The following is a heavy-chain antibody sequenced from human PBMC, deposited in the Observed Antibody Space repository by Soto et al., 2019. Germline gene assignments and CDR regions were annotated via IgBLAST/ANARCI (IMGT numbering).Heavy chain of an antibody. CDR3: ARSASSWYFPEYFQH. J-gene: IGHJ1*01. CDR2: NNDSGGTT. V-gene: IGHV3-23*01. Sequence: GGSLRLSCVASGFTFSTYAMSWVRQAPGKGLEWVSANNDSGGTTYYADSVKGRFAISRDNSKNTLFLQMNSLRAEDTAVYYCARSASSWYFPEYFQHWGQGT. CDR1: GFTFSTYA. D-gene: IGHD6-13*01.